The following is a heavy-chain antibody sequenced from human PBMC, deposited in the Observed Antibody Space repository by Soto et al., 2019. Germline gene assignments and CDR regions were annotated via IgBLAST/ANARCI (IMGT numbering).Heavy chain of an antibody. V-gene: IGHV4-59*01. J-gene: IGHJ4*02. Sequence: SETLSLTCTVSGGSISSYYWSWIRQPPGKGLEWIGYIYYSGSTNYNPSLKSRVTISVDTSKNQFSLKLSSVTAADTAVYYCARTYYYDSSGYYYFDYWGQGTLVTVSS. CDR2: IYYSGST. D-gene: IGHD3-22*01. CDR3: ARTYYYDSSGYYYFDY. CDR1: GGSISSYY.